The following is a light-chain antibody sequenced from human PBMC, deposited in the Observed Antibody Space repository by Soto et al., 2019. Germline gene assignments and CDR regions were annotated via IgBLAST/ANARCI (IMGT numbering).Light chain of an antibody. CDR1: NSNIGAGYD. V-gene: IGLV1-40*01. J-gene: IGLJ3*02. CDR3: QSYDNSLSAWV. CDR2: GNN. Sequence: QSVLTQPPSVSGAPGQRVTISCTGSNSNIGAGYDVHWYQQLPVTAPKLLIYGNNNRPSGVPDRFSGSKSGSSASLAITGLHVDDEADYYCQSYDNSLSAWVFGGGTKLTVL.